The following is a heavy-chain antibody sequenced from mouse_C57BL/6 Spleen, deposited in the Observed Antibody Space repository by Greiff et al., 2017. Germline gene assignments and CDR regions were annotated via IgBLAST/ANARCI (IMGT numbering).Heavy chain of an antibody. D-gene: IGHD1-1*02. V-gene: IGHV1-52*01. J-gene: IGHJ3*01. CDR3: AREEEGGTWFAD. CDR2: IDPSDSET. Sequence: QVQLKQPGAELVRPGSSVKLSCKASGYTFTSYWMHWVKQRPIQGLEWIGNIDPSDSETHYNQKFKDKATLTVDKSSSTAYMQLSSLASEASAVYCGAREEEGGTWFADWGQGTLVTVSA. CDR1: GYTFTSYW.